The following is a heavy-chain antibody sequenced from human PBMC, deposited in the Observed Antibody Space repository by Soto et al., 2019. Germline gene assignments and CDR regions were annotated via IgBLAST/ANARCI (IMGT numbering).Heavy chain of an antibody. CDR1: GFTFSNAW. Sequence: PGGSLRLSCAASGFTFSNAWMSWVRQAPGKGLEWVGRIKSKTDGGTTDYAAPVKGRFTISRDDSKNTLYLQMNSLKTEDTAVYYCTTDFQVEALLWFGESQYWGQGTLVTVSS. J-gene: IGHJ4*02. CDR3: TTDFQVEALLWFGESQY. D-gene: IGHD3-10*01. CDR2: IKSKTDGGTT. V-gene: IGHV3-15*01.